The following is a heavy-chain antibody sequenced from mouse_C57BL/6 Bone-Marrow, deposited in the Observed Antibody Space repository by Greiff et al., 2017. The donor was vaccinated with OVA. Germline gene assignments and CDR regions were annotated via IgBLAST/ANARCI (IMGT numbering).Heavy chain of an antibody. V-gene: IGHV1-63*01. CDR1: GYTFTNYW. CDR3: ARGDYSNYYAMDY. J-gene: IGHJ4*01. CDR2: IYPGGGYT. Sequence: QVQLQQSGAELVRPGTSVKMSCKASGYTFTNYWLGWAKQRPGHGLEWIGDIYPGGGYTNYNEKFKGKATLTADTSSSTASMQFSSLTSEDAAIYYGARGDYSNYYAMDYWGQGTSVTVSS. D-gene: IGHD2-5*01.